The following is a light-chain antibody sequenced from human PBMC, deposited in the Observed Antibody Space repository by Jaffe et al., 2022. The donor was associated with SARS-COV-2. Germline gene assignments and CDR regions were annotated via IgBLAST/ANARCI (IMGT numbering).Light chain of an antibody. V-gene: IGKV3-20*01. Sequence: EIVLTQSPGTLSLSPGERATLSCRASQSIRSNYLAWYQQKLGQAPRLLIYGASSRATGIPDRFSGSGSGTDFTLTISRLEPEDFAVYYCQQYGSSPPITFGQGTRLEIK. CDR1: QSIRSNY. CDR2: GAS. J-gene: IGKJ5*01. CDR3: QQYGSSPPIT.